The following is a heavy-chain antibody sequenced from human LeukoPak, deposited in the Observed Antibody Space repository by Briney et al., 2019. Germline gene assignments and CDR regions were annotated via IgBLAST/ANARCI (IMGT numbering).Heavy chain of an antibody. Sequence: SETLSLTCAVYGGSFSGYYWSWIRQPPGKGLEWIGEINHSGSTNYNPSLKSRVTISVDTSKNQFSLKLSSVTAADTAVYYCARGNGYCSGTSCYTLDYWGQGTLVTVSS. J-gene: IGHJ4*02. V-gene: IGHV4-34*01. CDR1: GGSFSGYY. D-gene: IGHD2-2*02. CDR3: ARGNGYCSGTSCYTLDY. CDR2: INHSGST.